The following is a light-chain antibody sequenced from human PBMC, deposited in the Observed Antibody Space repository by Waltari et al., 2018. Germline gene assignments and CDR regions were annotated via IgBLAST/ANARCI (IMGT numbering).Light chain of an antibody. CDR1: SSDVGGYNY. CDR2: DVS. CDR3: SSYISSSTLEL. J-gene: IGLJ2*01. Sequence: QSALTQPASVSGSPGQSLPISCTGTSSDVGGYNYVSWYQQHPGKAPKLMIYDVSNRPSGVSNRFSGSKSGNTASLTISGLQAEDEADYYCSSYISSSTLELFGGGTSLTVL. V-gene: IGLV2-14*03.